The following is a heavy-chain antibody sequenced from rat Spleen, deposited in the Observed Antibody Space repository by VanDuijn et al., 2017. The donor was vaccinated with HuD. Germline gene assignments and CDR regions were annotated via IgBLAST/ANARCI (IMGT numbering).Heavy chain of an antibody. J-gene: IGHJ3*01. D-gene: IGHD1-11*01. CDR2: ISNGGGNT. V-gene: IGHV5S11*01. Sequence: EVQLVESGGGLVQPGRSMKLSCAASGFTFXNXYMAWVRQAPTKGLEWVASISNGGGNTYYRDSVKGRFXISRDYAESTLYXQLNRLESEAQATYXXXRXXXGGXXXWFXXXGQGTLXXVS. CDR1: GFTFXNXY. CDR3: XRXXXGGXXXWFXX.